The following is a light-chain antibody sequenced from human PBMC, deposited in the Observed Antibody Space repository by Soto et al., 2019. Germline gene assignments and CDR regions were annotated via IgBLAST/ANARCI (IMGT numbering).Light chain of an antibody. CDR1: QSVSATY. Sequence: EIVLTQSPATLSLSPGERATLSCRASQSVSATYIAWYQQKSGQAPRLLLYGSSSRATGVADRFSGSGSGTEFTLTIDRLEPEDFATYYCQQYGSSPYTFGLGTKVDIK. V-gene: IGKV3-20*01. CDR2: GSS. CDR3: QQYGSSPYT. J-gene: IGKJ2*01.